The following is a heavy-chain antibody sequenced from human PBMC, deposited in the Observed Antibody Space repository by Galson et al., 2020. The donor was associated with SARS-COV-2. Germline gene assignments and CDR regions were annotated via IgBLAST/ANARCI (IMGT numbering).Heavy chain of an antibody. Sequence: TGGSLRLSCAASGFNLDNFSLNWVRQAPGKGLEWVSYISSSSIYIYYSDSVKGRFTVSRDNARNSMYLQMNSLRAEDTATYYCARGFGSNQRAFDVWGQGTVVTVS. CDR2: ISSSSIYI. J-gene: IGHJ3*01. V-gene: IGHV3-21*01. D-gene: IGHD3-16*01. CDR1: GFNLDNFS. CDR3: ARGFGSNQRAFDV.